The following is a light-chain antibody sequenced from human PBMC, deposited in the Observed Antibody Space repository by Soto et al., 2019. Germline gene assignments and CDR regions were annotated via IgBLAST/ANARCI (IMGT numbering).Light chain of an antibody. V-gene: IGKV1-33*01. J-gene: IGKJ1*01. CDR3: QQYYNLPQT. Sequence: DIQMTQSPSSLSASVGDRVTITCQASQDISDYLNWYQQKPGKAPKLLIYYASKLETGVPSRCSGGGSGTDYTFTISSLQPGDIATYYCQQYYNLPQTFGQGTKVEIK. CDR1: QDISDY. CDR2: YAS.